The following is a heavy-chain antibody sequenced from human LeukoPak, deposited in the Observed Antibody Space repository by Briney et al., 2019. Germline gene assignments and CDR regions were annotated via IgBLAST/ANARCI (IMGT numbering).Heavy chain of an antibody. CDR2: IYYSGST. Sequence: SETLSLTCTVSGGSISSYYWSWIRQPAGKGLEWIGYIYYSGSTNYNPSLKSRVTISVDTSKNQFSLKLSSVTAADTAVYCCARVAMVRGGYFDYWGQGTLVTVSS. V-gene: IGHV4-59*01. J-gene: IGHJ4*02. CDR3: ARVAMVRGGYFDY. D-gene: IGHD3-10*01. CDR1: GGSISSYY.